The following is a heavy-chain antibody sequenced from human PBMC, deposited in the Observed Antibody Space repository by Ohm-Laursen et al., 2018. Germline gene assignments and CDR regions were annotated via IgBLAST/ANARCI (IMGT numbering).Heavy chain of an antibody. CDR3: ARSYSSSWYHAFDI. Sequence: SDTLSLTWTVSGGSISSGGYYWSWIRQPPGKGLEWIGYIYYSGSTNYNPSLKSRVTISVDTSKNQFSLKLSSVTAADTAVYYCARSYSSSWYHAFDIWGQGTMVTVSS. J-gene: IGHJ3*02. D-gene: IGHD6-13*01. CDR2: IYYSGST. CDR1: GGSISSGGYY. V-gene: IGHV4-61*08.